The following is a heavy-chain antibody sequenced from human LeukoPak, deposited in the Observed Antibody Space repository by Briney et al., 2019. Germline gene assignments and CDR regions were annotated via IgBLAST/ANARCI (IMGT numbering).Heavy chain of an antibody. J-gene: IGHJ4*02. CDR1: GGSISSGDHY. V-gene: IGHV4-61*08. Sequence: SETLSLTCTVSGGSISSGDHYWGWIRQPPGKGLEWIGYIYYSGSTNYNPSLKSRVTISVDTSKNQFSLKLSSVTAADTAVYYCARWYSGYDNGEGYFDYWGQGTLVTVSS. CDR3: ARWYSGYDNGEGYFDY. D-gene: IGHD5-12*01. CDR2: IYYSGST.